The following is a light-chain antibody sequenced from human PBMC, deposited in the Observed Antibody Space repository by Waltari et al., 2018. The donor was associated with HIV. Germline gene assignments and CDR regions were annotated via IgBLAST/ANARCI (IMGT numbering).Light chain of an antibody. CDR1: SSDDGGYNY. Sequence: QSALTQPASVSGSPGQSLTISCTGTSSDDGGYNYVAWYQQHPGKAPKLMIDDVSNRPSGVSNRFSGSKSGNTASLTISGLQAEDEADYYCSSYTSSSTLVFGGGTKLTVL. CDR3: SSYTSSSTLV. CDR2: DVS. J-gene: IGLJ2*01. V-gene: IGLV2-14*03.